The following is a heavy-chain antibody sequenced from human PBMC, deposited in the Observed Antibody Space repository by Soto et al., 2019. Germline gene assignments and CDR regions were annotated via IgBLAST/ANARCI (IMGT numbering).Heavy chain of an antibody. Sequence: ASVKVSCKASGGTFSSYAISWVRQAPGQGLEWMGGIIPIFGTANYAQKFQGRVTITADKSTSTAYMELSSLRTEDTAVYYCASKITSSSWGPYYYYYYGMDVWGQGTTVTVSS. D-gene: IGHD6-13*01. CDR1: GGTFSSYA. V-gene: IGHV1-69*06. CDR3: ASKITSSSWGPYYYYYYGMDV. J-gene: IGHJ6*02. CDR2: IIPIFGTA.